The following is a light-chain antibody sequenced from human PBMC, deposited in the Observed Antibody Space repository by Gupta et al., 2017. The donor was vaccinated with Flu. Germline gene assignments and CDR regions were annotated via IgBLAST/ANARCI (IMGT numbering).Light chain of an antibody. CDR1: QGISSY. Sequence: PSSLSASTGDRVTITCRASQGISSYLAWYQQKPGKAPKLLIYAASTLQSGVPSRFSGSGSGTDFTLTISCLQSEDFATYYCQQYDSYPRGFGGGTKVEIK. V-gene: IGKV1-8*01. CDR3: QQYDSYPRG. J-gene: IGKJ4*01. CDR2: AAS.